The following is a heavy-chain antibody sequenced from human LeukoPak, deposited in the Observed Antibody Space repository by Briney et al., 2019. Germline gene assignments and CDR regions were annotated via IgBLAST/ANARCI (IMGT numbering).Heavy chain of an antibody. CDR2: IKTDGSEE. Sequence: PGGSLRLSCAASGFTFNNYWMSWVRQPPGRGLEWVANIKTDGSEEYYVDSLKGRFTISRDNAKNSLFLQMNSLRADDTALYYCARVGPWFGRLAPYYYFEYWGQGALVTVSS. V-gene: IGHV3-7*01. CDR3: ARVGPWFGRLAPYYYFEY. D-gene: IGHD3-10*01. CDR1: GFTFNNYW. J-gene: IGHJ4*02.